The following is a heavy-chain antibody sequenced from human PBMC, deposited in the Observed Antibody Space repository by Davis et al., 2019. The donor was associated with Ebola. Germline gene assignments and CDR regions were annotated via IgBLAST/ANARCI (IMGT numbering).Heavy chain of an antibody. CDR2: IWYDGSNK. J-gene: IGHJ6*03. D-gene: IGHD2-2*01. CDR3: AKDKGVVAYYYMDV. Sequence: GESLKISCAASGFTFSSYGMHWVRQAPGKGLEWVAVIWYDGSNKYYADSVKGRFTISRDNSKNTLYLQMNSLRAEDTAVYYCAKDKGVVAYYYMDVWGKGTTVTVSS. CDR1: GFTFSSYG. V-gene: IGHV3-33*06.